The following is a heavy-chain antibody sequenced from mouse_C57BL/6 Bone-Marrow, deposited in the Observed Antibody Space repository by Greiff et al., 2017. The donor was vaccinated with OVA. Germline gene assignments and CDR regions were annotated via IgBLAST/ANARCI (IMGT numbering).Heavy chain of an antibody. Sequence: EVQLQQSGPVLVKPGASVKMSCKASGYTFTDYYMNWVKQSHGKSLEWIGVINPYNGGTSYNQKFKGKATLTVDKSSSTAYMELNSLTSEDSAVYYCALYYGYDSWFAYWGQGTLVTVSA. V-gene: IGHV1-19*01. D-gene: IGHD2-2*01. J-gene: IGHJ3*01. CDR2: INPYNGGT. CDR1: GYTFTDYY. CDR3: ALYYGYDSWFAY.